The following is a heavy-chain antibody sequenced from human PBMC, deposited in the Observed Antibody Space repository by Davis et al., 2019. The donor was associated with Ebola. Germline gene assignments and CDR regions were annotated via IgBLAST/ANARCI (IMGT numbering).Heavy chain of an antibody. J-gene: IGHJ4*02. V-gene: IGHV4-59*01. Sequence: SETLSLTCTVSGGSISSYYWSWIRQPPGKGLEWIGYIYYSGSTNYNPSLKSRVTISVDTSKNQFSLKLSSVTAADTAVYYCASPTYYYDSSGYWVFDYWGQGTLVTVSS. CDR3: ASPTYYYDSSGYWVFDY. CDR1: GGSISSYY. CDR2: IYYSGST. D-gene: IGHD3-22*01.